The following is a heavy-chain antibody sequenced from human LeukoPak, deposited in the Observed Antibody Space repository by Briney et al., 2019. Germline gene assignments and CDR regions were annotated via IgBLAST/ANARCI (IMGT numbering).Heavy chain of an antibody. CDR3: ARDLLDIVVVPAANSALFNWFDP. Sequence: GASVKVSCTASGYTFTAFYIHWVRQAPGQGLEWMGWINPNSGGTNYAQKFQGRVTMTRDTSISTAYMELSRLRSDDTAVYYCARDLLDIVVVPAANSALFNWFDPWGQGTLVTVSS. CDR2: INPNSGGT. D-gene: IGHD2-2*01. J-gene: IGHJ5*02. CDR1: GYTFTAFY. V-gene: IGHV1-2*02.